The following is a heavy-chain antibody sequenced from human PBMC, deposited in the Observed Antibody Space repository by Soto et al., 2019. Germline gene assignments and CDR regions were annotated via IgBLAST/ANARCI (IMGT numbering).Heavy chain of an antibody. CDR1: GGSISNGGYY. CDR3: ARDSHSQQPNHRWGGGYMDV. Sequence: QVQLQESGPGLVKPSQTLSLTCVVSGGSISNGGYYWSWIRQHPGKRLEWIGAIYFSGSTYYNPSLKSRVTISVATPKNQFSLKLSSVTAADTAVYYCARDSHSQQPNHRWGGGYMDVWGKGTTVTVSS. J-gene: IGHJ6*03. V-gene: IGHV4-31*11. D-gene: IGHD6-13*01. CDR2: IYFSGST.